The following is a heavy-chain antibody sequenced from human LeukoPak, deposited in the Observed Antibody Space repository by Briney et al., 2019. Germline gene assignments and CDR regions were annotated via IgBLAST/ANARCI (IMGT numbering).Heavy chain of an antibody. CDR1: GFTFSSYW. J-gene: IGHJ3*02. D-gene: IGHD3-3*01. Sequence: GGSLRLSCVASGFTFSSYWMTWVRQAPGKGLEWVANIKQDGSEKYYVDSVKGRFTISRDNAKNSLYLQMNSLRAEDTAVYYRARDPGITIFGVVIISNAFDIWGQGTMVTVSS. V-gene: IGHV3-7*01. CDR3: ARDPGITIFGVVIISNAFDI. CDR2: IKQDGSEK.